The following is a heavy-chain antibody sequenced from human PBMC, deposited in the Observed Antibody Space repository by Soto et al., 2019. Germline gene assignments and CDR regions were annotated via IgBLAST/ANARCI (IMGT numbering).Heavy chain of an antibody. Sequence: SETLSLTCTVSGGSVSSGSYYWSWIRQPPGKGLEWIGYIYYSGSTNYNPSLKSRVTISVDTSKNQFSLKLSSVTAADTAVYYCARDLNYRTYGDHYYFDYWGQGTLVTVSS. CDR3: ARDLNYRTYGDHYYFDY. D-gene: IGHD4-17*01. J-gene: IGHJ4*02. CDR1: GGSVSSGSYY. CDR2: IYYSGST. V-gene: IGHV4-61*01.